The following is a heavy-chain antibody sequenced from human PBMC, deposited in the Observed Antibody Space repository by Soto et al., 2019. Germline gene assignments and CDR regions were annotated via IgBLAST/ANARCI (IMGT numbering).Heavy chain of an antibody. D-gene: IGHD2-2*01. Sequence: WETLSLTCTVSGGFVNSDTHSWSWIRQTPGKRLEWIGFIYSGGSTKNPSLRSRVTMSVDTSKNQFSLKLRSVIVADTAVYHCARFVRSCSATTCSTRADVWGQGITVTVS. J-gene: IGHJ6*02. CDR2: IYSGGST. CDR1: GGFVNSDTHS. V-gene: IGHV4-61*01. CDR3: ARFVRSCSATTCSTRADV.